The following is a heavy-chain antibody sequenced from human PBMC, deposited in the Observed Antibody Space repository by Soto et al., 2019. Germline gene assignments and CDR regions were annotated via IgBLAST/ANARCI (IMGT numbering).Heavy chain of an antibody. CDR2: MNPNSGNT. CDR3: ARGGYDILTGYYNYYGMDV. CDR1: GYTFTSYD. D-gene: IGHD3-9*01. J-gene: IGHJ6*02. Sequence: ASVKVSCKASGYTFTSYDINWVRQATGQGLEWMGWMNPNSGNTGYAQKFQGRVTMTRNTSISTAYMELSSLRSEDTAVYYCARGGYDILTGYYNYYGMDVWGQGTTVTVSS. V-gene: IGHV1-8*01.